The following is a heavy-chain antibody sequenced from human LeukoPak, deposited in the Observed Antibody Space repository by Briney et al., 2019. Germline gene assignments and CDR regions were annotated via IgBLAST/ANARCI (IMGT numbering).Heavy chain of an antibody. CDR2: IYYSGST. CDR3: ARYSAYLNPFDY. J-gene: IGHJ4*02. Sequence: PSETLSLTCTVSGGSISSYYWSWIRQPPGKGLEWIGYIYYSGSTNYSPSLKSRVTMSVDTSKNQFSLKLSSVTAADTAVYFCARYSAYLNPFDYWGQGTLVTVSS. V-gene: IGHV4-59*08. CDR1: GGSISSYY. D-gene: IGHD1-14*01.